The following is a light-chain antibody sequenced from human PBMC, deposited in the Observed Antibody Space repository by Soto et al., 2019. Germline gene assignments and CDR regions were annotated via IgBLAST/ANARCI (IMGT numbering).Light chain of an antibody. J-gene: IGKJ4*01. Sequence: EIVLVQSPDTLSLSPGERATLSCRTSQSMSTNYLAWYQQKSGQPRRLLIYGASIRATGIPDRFSGSGSGTDFTLTISRLEPEDFAVYYCHQYDSSPLTFGGGAKVEIK. CDR3: HQYDSSPLT. CDR2: GAS. V-gene: IGKV3-20*01. CDR1: QSMSTNY.